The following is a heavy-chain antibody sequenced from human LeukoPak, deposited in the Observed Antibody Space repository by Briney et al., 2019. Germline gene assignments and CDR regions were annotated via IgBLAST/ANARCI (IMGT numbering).Heavy chain of an antibody. CDR1: GYTFTSYY. D-gene: IGHD3-9*01. Sequence: ASVKVSCKASGYTFTSYYTHWVRQAPGQGLEWMGIINPSGGSTSYAQKFQGRVTMTRDTSTSTVYMELSSLRSEDTAVYYCARKYYDILTGYLGDAFDIWGQGTMVTVSS. J-gene: IGHJ3*02. V-gene: IGHV1-46*01. CDR3: ARKYYDILTGYLGDAFDI. CDR2: INPSGGST.